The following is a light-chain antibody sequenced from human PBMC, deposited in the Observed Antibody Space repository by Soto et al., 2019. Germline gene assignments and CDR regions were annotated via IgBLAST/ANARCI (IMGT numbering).Light chain of an antibody. CDR3: QQYDNLPIT. V-gene: IGKV1-33*01. J-gene: IGKJ5*01. CDR1: QDISNY. CDR2: DAS. Sequence: DIHMTKSPSSLSASVGDRVTITCQASQDISNYLNWYQQKPGKAPKLLIYDASNLETGVPSRFSGSGSGTDFTFTISSLQPEDIATYYCQQYDNLPITFGQGTRWRL.